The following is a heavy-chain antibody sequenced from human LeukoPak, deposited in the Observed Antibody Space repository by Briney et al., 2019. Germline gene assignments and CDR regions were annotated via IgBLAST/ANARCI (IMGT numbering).Heavy chain of an antibody. CDR1: GFTSFNFP. CDR2: IRSDGTI. D-gene: IGHD2/OR15-2a*01. J-gene: IGHJ3*02. CDR3: ARDNIWAFDI. V-gene: IGHV3-69-1*01. Sequence: PGGSLRLSCAASGFTSFNFPMTWVRKAPGKGLEWVSHIRSDGTITYADSVKGRFTISRDDAKTSVYLQMNSLRDEDTAIYYCARDNIWAFDIWGQGTMVTVSS.